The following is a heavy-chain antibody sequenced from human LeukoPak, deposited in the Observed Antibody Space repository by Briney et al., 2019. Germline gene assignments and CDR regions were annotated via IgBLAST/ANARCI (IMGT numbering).Heavy chain of an antibody. V-gene: IGHV1-69*05. CDR3: ARDPHHCSGGSCYGY. CDR2: IIPIFGTA. CDR1: GGTFSSYA. Sequence: SVKVSCKASGGTFSSYAISWVRQASGQGLEWMGRIIPIFGTANYAQKFQGRVTITTDESTSTAYMELSSLRSEDTAVYYCARDPHHCSGGSCYGYWGQGTLVTVSS. J-gene: IGHJ4*02. D-gene: IGHD2-15*01.